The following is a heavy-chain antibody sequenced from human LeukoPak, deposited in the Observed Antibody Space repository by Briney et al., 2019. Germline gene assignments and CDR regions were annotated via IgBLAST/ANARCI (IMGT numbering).Heavy chain of an antibody. V-gene: IGHV1-18*01. J-gene: IGHJ6*03. D-gene: IGHD1-7*01. CDR3: ARALGSGTHYYYYYMDV. CDR1: GYTFPNYG. CDR2: VSVYNGNT. Sequence: ASVTVSCKASGYTFPNYGVSWVRQAPGQGLEWMGWVSVYNGNTNFAKNVQGRVTMTTDTSTSTAYMELRSLRSDDTAVYYCARALGSGTHYYYYYMDVWGKGTTVTVSS.